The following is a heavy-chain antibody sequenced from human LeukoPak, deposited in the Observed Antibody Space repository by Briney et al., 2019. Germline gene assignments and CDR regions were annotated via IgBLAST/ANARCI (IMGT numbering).Heavy chain of an antibody. CDR2: IIPIFGTA. CDR1: GGTFSSYA. D-gene: IGHD2-15*01. Sequence: SVKVSCKASGGTFSSYAISWVRQAPGQGLEWMGGIIPIFGTANYAQKFQGRVTITADESTSTAYMELSSLRSEDTAVYYCERTCSGGSCYHDYYGMDVWGQGTTVTVSS. J-gene: IGHJ6*02. CDR3: ERTCSGGSCYHDYYGMDV. V-gene: IGHV1-69*01.